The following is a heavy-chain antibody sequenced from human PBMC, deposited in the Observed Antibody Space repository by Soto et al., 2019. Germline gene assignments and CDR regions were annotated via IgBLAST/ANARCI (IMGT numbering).Heavy chain of an antibody. CDR3: ARVSMVRGVIIIPMDV. CDR2: ISSSGSTI. J-gene: IGHJ6*02. Sequence: GGSLRLSCAASGFTFSDYYMSWIRQAPGKGLEWVSYISSSGSTIYYADSVKGRFTISRDNAKNSLYLQMNSLRAEDTAAYYCARVSMVRGVIIIPMDVWGQGTTVTVSS. V-gene: IGHV3-11*01. CDR1: GFTFSDYY. D-gene: IGHD3-10*01.